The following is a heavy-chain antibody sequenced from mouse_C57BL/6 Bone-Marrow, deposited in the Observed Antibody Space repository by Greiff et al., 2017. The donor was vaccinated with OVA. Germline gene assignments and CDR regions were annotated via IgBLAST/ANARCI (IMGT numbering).Heavy chain of an antibody. CDR1: GFTFSDYG. Sequence: DVQLVESGGGLVKPGGSLKLSCAASGFTFSDYGMHWVRQAPEKGLEWVAYISSGSSTIYYADTVKGRFTISRDNAKNTLCLQMTSLRSEDTAMYYCARSDYDYFDYWGQGTTLTVSS. CDR3: ARSDYDYFDY. CDR2: ISSGSSTI. J-gene: IGHJ2*01. V-gene: IGHV5-17*01. D-gene: IGHD2-4*01.